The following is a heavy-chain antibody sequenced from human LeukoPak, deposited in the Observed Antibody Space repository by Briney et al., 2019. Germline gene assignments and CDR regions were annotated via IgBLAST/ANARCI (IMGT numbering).Heavy chain of an antibody. J-gene: IGHJ3*02. CDR1: GGSISTYF. Sequence: PSETLSLTCTVSGGSISTYFWSWIRQPPGKGLEWIGYIYYSGSTNYNPSLKSRVTISVDTSKNQFSLKLSSVTAADTAVYYCARGWTHDAFDIWGQGTMVTVSS. CDR2: IYYSGST. D-gene: IGHD6-19*01. CDR3: ARGWTHDAFDI. V-gene: IGHV4-59*08.